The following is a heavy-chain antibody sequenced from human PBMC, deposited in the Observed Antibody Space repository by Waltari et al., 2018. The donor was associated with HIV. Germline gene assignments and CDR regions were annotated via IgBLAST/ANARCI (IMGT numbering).Heavy chain of an antibody. CDR1: GGSISSYY. V-gene: IGHV4-59*01. D-gene: IGHD2-15*01. CDR2: IYYIGST. CDR3: ARVSSGGGGGNRYFDY. J-gene: IGHJ4*02. Sequence: QVQLQESGPGLVKPSETVSLTCTVSGGSISSYYWTWIRQPPGKGLEGIGYIYYIGSTNYNPSLQSRGTISVDTSKNQFSLKLSSVTAADTAVYYCARVSSGGGGGNRYFDYWGQGALVTVSS.